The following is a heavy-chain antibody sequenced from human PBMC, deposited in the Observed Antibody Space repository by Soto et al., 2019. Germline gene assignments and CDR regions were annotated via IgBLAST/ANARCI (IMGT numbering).Heavy chain of an antibody. D-gene: IGHD6-19*01. V-gene: IGHV3-30*18. CDR1: GFTFSSYG. CDR2: ISYDGSNK. Sequence: GGSLRLSCAASGFTFSSYGMHWVRQAPGKGLEWVAVISYDGSNKYYADSVKGRFTISRDNSKNTLYLQMNSLRAEDTAVYYCAKDYNSSGGFDYWGQGTLVTVSS. CDR3: AKDYNSSGGFDY. J-gene: IGHJ4*02.